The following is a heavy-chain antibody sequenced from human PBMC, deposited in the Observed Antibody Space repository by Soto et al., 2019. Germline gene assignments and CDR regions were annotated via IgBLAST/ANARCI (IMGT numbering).Heavy chain of an antibody. Sequence: SETLSLTCTVSGGSISSGGYYWSWIRQHPGKGLEWIGYIYYSGSTYYNPSLKSRVTISVDTSKNQFSLKLSSVTAADTAVYYCARDALRYFDPQNNWFDPWGQGTLVTVSS. D-gene: IGHD3-9*01. CDR3: ARDALRYFDPQNNWFDP. CDR1: GGSISSGGYY. J-gene: IGHJ5*02. V-gene: IGHV4-31*03. CDR2: IYYSGST.